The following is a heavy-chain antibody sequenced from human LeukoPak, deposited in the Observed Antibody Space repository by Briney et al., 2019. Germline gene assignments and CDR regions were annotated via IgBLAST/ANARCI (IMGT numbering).Heavy chain of an antibody. V-gene: IGHV3-21*01. CDR1: GFTFSTYN. D-gene: IGHD1-26*01. J-gene: IGHJ6*03. CDR3: ARDPYSGGYGDYYYYYMDL. Sequence: GGSLRLSCAASGFTFSTYNMNWVRQAPGKGLEWVSSITRSSSYIYYADSVKGRFTISRDNAKNSLYLQMNSLRAEDTAVYYCARDPYSGGYGDYYYYYMDLWGQGTTVTISS. CDR2: ITRSSSYI.